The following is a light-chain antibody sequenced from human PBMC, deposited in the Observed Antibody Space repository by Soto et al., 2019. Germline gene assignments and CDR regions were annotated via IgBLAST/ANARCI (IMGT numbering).Light chain of an antibody. J-gene: IGKJ5*01. Sequence: DVEMTQTPLSLSVAPGQPASISCKSSQSLLHITGETFLFWYLQKPGQSPQLLIYEVSTRVSGVPDRFSGSGSGTEFTLEISRVETDDVGIYYCMQSTQLPPTFGQGTRLEIK. CDR3: MQSTQLPPT. V-gene: IGKV2D-29*02. CDR2: EVS. CDR1: QSLLHITGETF.